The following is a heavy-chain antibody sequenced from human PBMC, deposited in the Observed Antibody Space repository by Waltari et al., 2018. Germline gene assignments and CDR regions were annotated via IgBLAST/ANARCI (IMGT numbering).Heavy chain of an antibody. J-gene: IGHJ5*02. Sequence: VQLVQSGAEVKKPGSSVKVSWKASGGPFSSHAIRWVPQAPGQGLEWRGGIIPIFSTANYAQKFQSRVTITTDESTSTAYMELSSLRSEDTAVYYCARQILDYGDYVARFDPWGQGTLVTVSS. CDR3: ARQILDYGDYVARFDP. D-gene: IGHD4-17*01. CDR1: GGPFSSHA. V-gene: IGHV1-69*05. CDR2: IIPIFSTA.